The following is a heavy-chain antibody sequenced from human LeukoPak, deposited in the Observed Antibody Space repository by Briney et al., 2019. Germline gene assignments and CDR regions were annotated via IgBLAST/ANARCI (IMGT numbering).Heavy chain of an antibody. CDR3: ARSYYDFWSGYQFDY. CDR1: GGSFSGYY. V-gene: IGHV4-34*01. J-gene: IGHJ4*02. CDR2: INHSGST. Sequence: PSETLSLTCAVYGGSFSGYYWSWIRQPPGKGLEWIGEINHSGSTNYNPSLKSRVTISVDTSKNQFSLKLSSVTAADTAVYYCARSYYDFWSGYQFDYWGQGTLVTVSS. D-gene: IGHD3-3*01.